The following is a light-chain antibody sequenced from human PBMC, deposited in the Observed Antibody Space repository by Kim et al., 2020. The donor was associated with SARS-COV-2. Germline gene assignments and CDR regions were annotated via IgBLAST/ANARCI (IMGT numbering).Light chain of an antibody. CDR2: DIF. Sequence: VSPGERAILSCRASQGVSSNLAWYQQKPGQPPRLLIYDIFTRATGIPARFSGSGSGTEFTLTISSLQSEDFALYFCQQYNNWPWTFGLGTKVDIK. V-gene: IGKV3-15*01. CDR3: QQYNNWPWT. J-gene: IGKJ1*01. CDR1: QGVSSN.